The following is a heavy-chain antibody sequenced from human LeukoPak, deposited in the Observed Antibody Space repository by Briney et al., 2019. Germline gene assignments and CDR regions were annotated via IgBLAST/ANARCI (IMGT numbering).Heavy chain of an antibody. J-gene: IGHJ5*02. CDR1: GFTFSTYS. V-gene: IGHV3-48*02. Sequence: GGSLRLSCAASGFTFSTYSMDWVRQPPGKGLEWVSYISSSSNTIYYADSVRGRFTISRDNAKNSLYLQMNSLRDEDTAVYFCARDRTYYASGHNWFDPWGQGTLVTVSS. D-gene: IGHD3-10*01. CDR3: ARDRTYYASGHNWFDP. CDR2: ISSSSNTI.